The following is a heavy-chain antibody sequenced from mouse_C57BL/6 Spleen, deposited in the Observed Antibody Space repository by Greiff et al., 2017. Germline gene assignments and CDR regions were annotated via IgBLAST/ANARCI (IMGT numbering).Heavy chain of an antibody. CDR1: GYTFTDYE. CDR2: IDPETGGT. CDR3: TRDSVYFDY. Sequence: LVESGAELVRPGASVTLSCKASGYTFTDYEMHWVKQTPVHGLEWIGAIDPETGGTAYNQKFKGKAILTADKSSSTAYMELRSLTSEDSAVYYCTRDSVYFDYWGQGTTLTVSS. J-gene: IGHJ2*01. V-gene: IGHV1-15*01.